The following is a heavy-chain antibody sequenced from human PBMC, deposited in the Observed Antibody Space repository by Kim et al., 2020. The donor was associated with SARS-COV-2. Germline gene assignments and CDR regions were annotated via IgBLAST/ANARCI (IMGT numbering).Heavy chain of an antibody. J-gene: IGHJ4*02. CDR3: ARHESSGYEKGGFDY. CDR2: IYYSGST. D-gene: IGHD5-12*01. CDR1: GGSISSSSYY. Sequence: SETLSLTCTVSGGSISSSSYYWGWIRQPPGKGLEWIGSIYYSGSTYYNPSLKSRVTISVDTSKNQFSLKLSSVTAADTAVYYCARHESSGYEKGGFDYWGQGTLVTVSS. V-gene: IGHV4-39*01.